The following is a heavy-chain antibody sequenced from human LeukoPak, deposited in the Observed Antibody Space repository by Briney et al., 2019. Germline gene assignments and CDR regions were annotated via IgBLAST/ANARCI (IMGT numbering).Heavy chain of an antibody. J-gene: IGHJ6*02. CDR3: ARTEEGYYDILTGYYPAAYGMDV. V-gene: IGHV3-21*01. CDR2: ISSSSSYI. D-gene: IGHD3-9*01. CDR1: GFTFSSYS. Sequence: PGGSLRLSCAASGFTFSSYSMNWVRQAPGKGLEWVSSISSSSSYIYYADSVKGRFTISRDNAKNSLYLQMNSLRAEDTAVYYCARTEEGYYDILTGYYPAAYGMDVWGQGTTVTVSS.